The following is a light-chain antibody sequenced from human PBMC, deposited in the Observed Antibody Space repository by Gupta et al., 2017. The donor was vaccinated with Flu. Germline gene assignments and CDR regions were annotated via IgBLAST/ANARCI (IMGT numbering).Light chain of an antibody. J-gene: IGKJ1*01. CDR1: QTISTY. CDR2: GVS. CDR3: QQSYTTPGT. Sequence: DIEMTQSPSSLSASVGDRVTITCRASQTISTYLNWYQQTPGKAPKFLMYGVSTLQGGVPSRFSDSGSGAEFTLTISRLQREDFATYDCQQSYTTPGTFGQGTKVEVK. V-gene: IGKV1-39*01.